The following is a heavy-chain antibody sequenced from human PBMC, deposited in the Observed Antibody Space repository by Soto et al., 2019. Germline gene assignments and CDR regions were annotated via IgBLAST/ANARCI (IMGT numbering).Heavy chain of an antibody. V-gene: IGHV1-18*01. CDR1: GYTFTSYG. Sequence: QVHLVQSGAEVRKPGASVKVSCKGSGYTFTSYGIAWVRQAPGQGLEWMGWISAHNDNTNYGQKVQGRVTVTRDTSTSTAYMELRNLRSGGTAVYYCARGRYGDYWGQGAVVTVSS. CDR2: ISAHNDNT. D-gene: IGHD1-1*01. CDR3: ARGRYGDY. J-gene: IGHJ4*02.